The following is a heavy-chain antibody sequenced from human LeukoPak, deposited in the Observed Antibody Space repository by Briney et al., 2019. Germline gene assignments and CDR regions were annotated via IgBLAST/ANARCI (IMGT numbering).Heavy chain of an antibody. J-gene: IGHJ4*02. CDR3: AKVGSYSGYDYFDY. Sequence: PGGSLRLPCAASGFTFSSYGMSWVRQAPGKGLEWVSAISGSGGSTYYADSVKGRFTISRDNSKNTLYLQMNSLRAEDTAVYYCAKVGSYSGYDYFDYWGQGTLVTVSS. CDR2: ISGSGGST. D-gene: IGHD5-12*01. V-gene: IGHV3-23*01. CDR1: GFTFSSYG.